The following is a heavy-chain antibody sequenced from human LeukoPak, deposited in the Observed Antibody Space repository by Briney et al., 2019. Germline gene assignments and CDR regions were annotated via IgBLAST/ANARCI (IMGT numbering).Heavy chain of an antibody. CDR3: ARGRYCSADICSGGDAFDI. J-gene: IGHJ3*02. CDR2: IYTRGST. V-gene: IGHV4-4*07. Sequence: PPETLSLTCTVPGGSINNYYWSWIRQPAGKGLEWIGRIYTRGSTNYNPSLKSRVTMSVDTSKTQFSLKLSSVTAADTAVYYCARGRYCSADICSGGDAFDIWGQGTMVSVSS. CDR1: GGSINNYY. D-gene: IGHD2-15*01.